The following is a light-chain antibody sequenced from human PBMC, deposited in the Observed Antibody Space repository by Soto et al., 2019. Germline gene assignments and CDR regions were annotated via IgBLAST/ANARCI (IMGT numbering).Light chain of an antibody. CDR1: QSISIW. CDR3: QQYNDYSWT. J-gene: IGKJ1*01. V-gene: IGKV1-5*03. Sequence: DIQMTQSPSTLSASVGDRVAISCRASQSISIWLDWYQQKPGKAPKLLIYKASSLESGVPSRCSGSGSGTEFTLTISSLQPDDFATYYCQQYNDYSWTFGQGTKVEIK. CDR2: KAS.